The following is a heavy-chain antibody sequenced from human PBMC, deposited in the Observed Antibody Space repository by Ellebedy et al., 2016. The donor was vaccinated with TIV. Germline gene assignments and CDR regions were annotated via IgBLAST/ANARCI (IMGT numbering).Heavy chain of an antibody. Sequence: GESLKISXAASGFTFRGYSMNWVRQAPGKGLEWVSYISSSSSTIYYADSVKGRFTISRDNAKNSLYLQMNSLRDEDTAVYYCASPFWSGTYYYYGMDVWGQGTTVTVSS. J-gene: IGHJ6*02. CDR2: ISSSSSTI. CDR3: ASPFWSGTYYYYGMDV. D-gene: IGHD3-3*01. V-gene: IGHV3-48*02. CDR1: GFTFRGYS.